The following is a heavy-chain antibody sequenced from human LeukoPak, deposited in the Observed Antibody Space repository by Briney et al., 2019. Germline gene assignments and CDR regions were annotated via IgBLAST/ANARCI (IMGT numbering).Heavy chain of an antibody. J-gene: IGHJ4*02. V-gene: IGHV1-18*01. D-gene: IGHD1-26*01. Sequence: ASVKVSCKTSGYNYATSGISWVQQAPGQGLEWMGWISVQNGNIKYAQKFQGRVNLTTDTSTTSAYMELRSLTSDDTAVYYCARDSGSYWNYFDYWGQGTLVTVSS. CDR3: ARDSGSYWNYFDY. CDR1: GYNYATSG. CDR2: ISVQNGNI.